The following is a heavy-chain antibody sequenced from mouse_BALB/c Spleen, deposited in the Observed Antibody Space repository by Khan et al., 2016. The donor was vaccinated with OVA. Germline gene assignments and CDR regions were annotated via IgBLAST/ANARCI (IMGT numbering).Heavy chain of an antibody. CDR2: IYPGTDNR. V-gene: IGHV1-76*01. Sequence: QVQLKQSGAELVRPGASVKLSCKTSGYIFTSYWIHWVKQRSGQGLEWIARIYPGTDNRYYNEKFKDKATLTADKSSSTAYMQLSSLKSEDSDVEFCAREEALYHLDHWGQGTTLTVSS. CDR1: GYIFTSYW. D-gene: IGHD3-2*02. CDR3: AREEALYHLDH. J-gene: IGHJ2*01.